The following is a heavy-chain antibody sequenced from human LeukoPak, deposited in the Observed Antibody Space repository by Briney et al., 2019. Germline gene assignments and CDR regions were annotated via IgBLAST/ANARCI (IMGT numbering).Heavy chain of an antibody. J-gene: IGHJ4*02. V-gene: IGHV3-33*06. Sequence: GGSLRLSCAASGFTFSSYGMHWVRQAPGKGLGWVAVIWYDGSNKYYADSVKGRFTISRDNSKNTLYLQMNSLRAEDTAVYYCAKESRGYSYGYGFDYWGQGTLVTVSS. CDR1: GFTFSSYG. CDR3: AKESRGYSYGYGFDY. D-gene: IGHD5-18*01. CDR2: IWYDGSNK.